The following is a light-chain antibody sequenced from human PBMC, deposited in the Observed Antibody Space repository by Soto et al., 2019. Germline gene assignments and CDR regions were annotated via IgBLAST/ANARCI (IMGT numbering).Light chain of an antibody. CDR3: QHYNNWPPEYT. CDR1: QSVGSD. J-gene: IGKJ2*01. V-gene: IGKV3-15*01. Sequence: EIVMTQSPATLSVSPGGRVTLSCRASQSVGSDLAWYQQKPGQAPRLLIFAASARATGIPARFSGSGSGTEFTLSISSLQYEDFSCYYCQHYNNWPPEYTCGQGTKLEIK. CDR2: AAS.